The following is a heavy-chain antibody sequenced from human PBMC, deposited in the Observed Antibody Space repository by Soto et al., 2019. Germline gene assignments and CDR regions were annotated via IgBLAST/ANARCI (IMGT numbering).Heavy chain of an antibody. CDR3: ARNTYYDILTGASWFDP. J-gene: IGHJ5*02. D-gene: IGHD3-9*01. CDR1: GGTFCSYS. Sequence: GASVQVSCKDSGGTFCSYSISWVGQAPGQRLEWMGRIIPIFGTANYAQKFQGRVTITADESTSTAYMELSSLRSEDTAVNYCARNTYYDILTGASWFDPWGQGTRVTVSS. CDR2: IIPIFGTA. V-gene: IGHV1-69*13.